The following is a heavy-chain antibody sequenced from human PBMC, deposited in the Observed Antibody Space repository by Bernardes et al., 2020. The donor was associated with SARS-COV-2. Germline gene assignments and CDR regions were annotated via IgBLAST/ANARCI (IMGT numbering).Heavy chain of an antibody. Sequence: GGSLRLSCAASGFTFSTHAMTWVHQAPGKGLEWVSAISGGGGDTYYADSVRGRFTISRDNSKNILYLQMNSLRAEDTAVYYCAKDGYSSGWYKSSDYWGQGTLVTVSS. V-gene: IGHV3-23*01. CDR3: AKDGYSSGWYKSSDY. D-gene: IGHD6-19*01. CDR2: ISGGGGDT. CDR1: GFTFSTHA. J-gene: IGHJ4*02.